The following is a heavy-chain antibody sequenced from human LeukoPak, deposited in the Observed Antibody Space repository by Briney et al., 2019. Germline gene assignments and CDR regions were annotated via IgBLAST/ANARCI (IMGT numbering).Heavy chain of an antibody. CDR3: ARHRPNYYGSGSYYGYFQH. J-gene: IGHJ1*01. V-gene: IGHV4-4*07. CDR2: MYTSGST. Sequence: SETLSLTCTVSGDFITAYYWSWIRQPAGKGLEWIGRMYTSGSTNYNPSLKSRVTISVDTSKNQFSLKLSSVTAADTAVYYCARHRPNYYGSGSYYGYFQHWGQGTLVTVSS. D-gene: IGHD3-10*01. CDR1: GDFITAYY.